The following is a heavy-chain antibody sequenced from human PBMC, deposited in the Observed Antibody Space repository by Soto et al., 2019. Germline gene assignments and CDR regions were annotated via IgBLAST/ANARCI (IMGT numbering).Heavy chain of an antibody. J-gene: IGHJ5*02. CDR3: ARHSLALRKNNWFDP. CDR1: GDSIISSDFY. D-gene: IGHD3-3*02. CDR2: IFYLGSS. Sequence: PSETLSLTCTVSGDSIISSDFYWGWVRQPPGKGLEWIGSIFYLGSSYYNPSLKSRVTMSVDTSKNQFSLRLRSVTAADTALYFCARHSLALRKNNWFDPWGQGIMVPVPQ. V-gene: IGHV4-39*01.